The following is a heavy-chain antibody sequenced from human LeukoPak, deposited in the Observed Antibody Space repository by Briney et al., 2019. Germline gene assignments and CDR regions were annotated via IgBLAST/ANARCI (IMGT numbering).Heavy chain of an antibody. CDR3: ASGGIWVLWEIGY. V-gene: IGHV3-21*01. D-gene: IGHD2-15*01. J-gene: IGHJ4*02. CDR2: ISSSSSYI. Sequence: GGSLRLSCAASGFTFSSYSMNWVRQAPGKGLEWVSSISSSSSYIYYADSVKGRFTISRDNAKNSLYLQMNSLRAEDTAVYYCASGGIWVLWEIGYWGQGTLVTVSS. CDR1: GFTFSSYS.